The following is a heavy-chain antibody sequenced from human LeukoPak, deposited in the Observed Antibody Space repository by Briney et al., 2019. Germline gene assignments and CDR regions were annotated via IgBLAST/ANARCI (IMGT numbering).Heavy chain of an antibody. D-gene: IGHD2-2*01. V-gene: IGHV3-33*01. CDR3: ARQGYCSSTSCSYYYYGMDV. CDR1: GFTFSSYG. CDR2: IWYDGSNK. Sequence: GRSLRLSCAASGFTFSSYGMHWVRQAPGKGLEWVAVIWYDGSNKYYADSVKGRFTISRDNPKNTLYLQMNSLRAEDTAVYYCARQGYCSSTSCSYYYYGMDVWGQGTTVTVSS. J-gene: IGHJ6*02.